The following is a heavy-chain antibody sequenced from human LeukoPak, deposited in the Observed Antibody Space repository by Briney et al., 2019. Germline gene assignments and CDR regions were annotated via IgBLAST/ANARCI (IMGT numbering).Heavy chain of an antibody. J-gene: IGHJ5*02. CDR1: GFTFSNYG. CDR3: AKDYCGGDCYWFDP. V-gene: IGHV3-30*18. Sequence: GGSLILSCAASGFTFSNYGMHWVRQAPGKGLEWVAVISYDGSNEYYAGSVKGRFTISRDNSKNTLYLQMNSLRAEDTAVYYCAKDYCGGDCYWFDPWGQGTLVTVSS. CDR2: ISYDGSNE. D-gene: IGHD2-21*02.